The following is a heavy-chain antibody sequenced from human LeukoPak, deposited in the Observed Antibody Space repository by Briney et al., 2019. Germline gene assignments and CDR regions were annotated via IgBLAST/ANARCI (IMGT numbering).Heavy chain of an antibody. V-gene: IGHV3-21*01. CDR1: GFNFRSKS. J-gene: IGHJ4*02. Sequence: PGGSLRLSCAASGFNFRSKSMSWLRQAPGKGLERVSTITSGGDHKFYADSLQGRFTISRDDAKNSLFLQINTLADDDTAVYYCATDASAWSRDNWGQGTLVTVSS. D-gene: IGHD2-8*02. CDR3: ATDASAWSRDN. CDR2: ITSGGDHK.